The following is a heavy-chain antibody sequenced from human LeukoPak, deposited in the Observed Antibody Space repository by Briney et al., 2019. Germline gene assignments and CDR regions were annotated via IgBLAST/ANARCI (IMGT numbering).Heavy chain of an antibody. CDR1: GYSFTSYW. J-gene: IGHJ4*02. CDR3: ASSVGYYDSSGYLDY. D-gene: IGHD3-22*01. V-gene: IGHV5-51*01. CDR2: IYPSDSDT. Sequence: GESLKISCKGSGYSFTSYWIGWVRQMPGKGLEWMGIIYPSDSDTRYSPPFQGQVTISADKSISTAYLQWSSLKASDTAMYYCASSVGYYDSSGYLDYWGQGTLVTVSS.